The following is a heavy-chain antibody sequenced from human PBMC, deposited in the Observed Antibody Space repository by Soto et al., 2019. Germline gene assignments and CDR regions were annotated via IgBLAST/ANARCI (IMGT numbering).Heavy chain of an antibody. Sequence: PGGSLRLSCTASGFSFSDYSMTWIRQAPGKGLEWVSYISSGAGTIHYADTVKGRFTISRDNANNSLYLQMNSLRAEDTAVYYCARDWVVPAAIGPGVQGYYYGMDVWGQGTTVTVSS. CDR3: ARDWVVPAAIGPGVQGYYYGMDV. CDR1: GFSFSDYS. CDR2: ISSGAGTI. D-gene: IGHD2-2*01. J-gene: IGHJ6*02. V-gene: IGHV3-11*01.